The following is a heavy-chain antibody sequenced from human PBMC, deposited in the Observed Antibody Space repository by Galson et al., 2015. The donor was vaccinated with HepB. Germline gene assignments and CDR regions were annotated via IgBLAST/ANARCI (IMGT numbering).Heavy chain of an antibody. D-gene: IGHD6-19*01. V-gene: IGHV3-30*02. CDR2: IRFDGSNT. Sequence: SLRLSCAASGFTFNRYGMHWVRQAPGKGLEWVAFIRFDGSNTYYADSVKGRFTISRDDSKNTVSLQMNSLRTDDTALYYCARRSDVSAWGAYDYWGQGTLVTVSS. J-gene: IGHJ4*02. CDR1: GFTFNRYG. CDR3: ARRSDVSAWGAYDY.